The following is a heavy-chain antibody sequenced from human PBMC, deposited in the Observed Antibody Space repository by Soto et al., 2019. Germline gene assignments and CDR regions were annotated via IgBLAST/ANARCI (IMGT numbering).Heavy chain of an antibody. V-gene: IGHV3-48*01. D-gene: IGHD3-10*01. J-gene: IGHJ4*02. CDR2: ISSSSSTI. CDR3: VREKLWFGELYPDY. CDR1: GFTFSSYS. Sequence: GGSLRLSCAASGFTFSSYSMNWVRQAPGKGLEWVSYISSSSSTIYYADSVKGRFTISRDNAKNSLYLQMNSLRAEDTAVYYCVREKLWFGELYPDYWGQGTLVSGSS.